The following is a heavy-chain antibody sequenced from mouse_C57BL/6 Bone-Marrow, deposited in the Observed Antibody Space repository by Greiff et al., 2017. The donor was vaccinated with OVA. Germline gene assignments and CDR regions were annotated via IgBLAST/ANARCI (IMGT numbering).Heavy chain of an antibody. Sequence: LVESGAELVKPGASVKLSCKASGYTFTEYTIHWVKQRSGQGLEWIGWFYPGSGSIKYNEKFKDKATLTADKSSSTVYMELSRLTSEDSAVYFCARHEERETAQATWFAYWGQGTLVTVSA. CDR3: ARHEERETAQATWFAY. J-gene: IGHJ3*01. CDR2: FYPGSGSI. V-gene: IGHV1-62-2*01. CDR1: GYTFTEYT. D-gene: IGHD3-2*02.